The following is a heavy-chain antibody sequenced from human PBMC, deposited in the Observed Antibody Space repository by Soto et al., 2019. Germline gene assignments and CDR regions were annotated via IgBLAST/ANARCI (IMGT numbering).Heavy chain of an antibody. D-gene: IGHD6-6*01. CDR1: GYTFTGYY. J-gene: IGHJ5*02. Sequence: ASVKVSCKASGYTFTGYYMHWVRQAPGQGLEWMGWINPNSGGTNYAQKFQGRVTMTRDTSISTAYMELSRLRSDDTAVYYCARVEVLEYSSSSNWFDPWGQGTLVTVSS. V-gene: IGHV1-2*02. CDR3: ARVEVLEYSSSSNWFDP. CDR2: INPNSGGT.